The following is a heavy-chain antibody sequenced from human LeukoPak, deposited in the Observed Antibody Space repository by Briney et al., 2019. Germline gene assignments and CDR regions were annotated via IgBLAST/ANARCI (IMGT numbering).Heavy chain of an antibody. V-gene: IGHV3-21*01. CDR3: ARATDGDYVPY. J-gene: IGHJ4*02. CDR1: GFTFSSYS. D-gene: IGHD4-17*01. CDR2: ISSSSSYI. Sequence: PGGSLRLSCAASGFTFSSYSMNWVRQAPGKGLEWVSPISSSSSYINYADSVKGRFTISRDNAKNSQYLQMNSLRAEDTAVYYCARATDGDYVPYWGQGTLVTVSS.